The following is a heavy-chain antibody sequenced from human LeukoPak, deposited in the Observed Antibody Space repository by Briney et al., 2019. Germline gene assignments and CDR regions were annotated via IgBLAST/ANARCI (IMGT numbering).Heavy chain of an antibody. D-gene: IGHD1-26*01. V-gene: IGHV3-23*01. CDR3: AKRVGATFNPGD. CDR1: GFTFSNYA. Sequence: PGGSLRLSCAASGFTFSNYAMNWVRQAPGKGLEWVSVISGDTVKTYYADSVKGRFTISRDNSKNTLYLQMNSLRAEDTAVYYCAKRVGATFNPGDWGQGTLVTVSS. J-gene: IGHJ1*01. CDR2: ISGDTVKT.